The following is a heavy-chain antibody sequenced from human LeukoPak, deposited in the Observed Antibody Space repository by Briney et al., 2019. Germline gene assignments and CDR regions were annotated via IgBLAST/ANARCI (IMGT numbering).Heavy chain of an antibody. D-gene: IGHD4-23*01. V-gene: IGHV4-59*01. CDR2: IYYSGST. CDR1: GGSISSYY. J-gene: IGHJ3*02. Sequence: SETLSLTCTVSGGSISSYYWSWIRQPPGKGLEWIGYIYYSGSTNYNPSLKSRVTISVDTSKNRFSLKLSSVTAADTAVYYCARAPDYGGNSEDAFDIWGQGTMVTASS. CDR3: ARAPDYGGNSEDAFDI.